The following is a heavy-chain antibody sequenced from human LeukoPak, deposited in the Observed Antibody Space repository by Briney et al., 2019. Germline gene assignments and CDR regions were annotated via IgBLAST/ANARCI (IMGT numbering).Heavy chain of an antibody. CDR2: MNPNSGNT. CDR3: ARGYDFWSGYWEKGFDY. D-gene: IGHD3-3*01. Sequence: GASVKVSCKASGYTFTSYDINWVRQATGQGLEWMGWMNPNSGNTGYAQKFQGRVTITRNTSISTAYMELSSLRSEDTAVYYCARGYDFWSGYWEKGFDYWGQGTLVTVSS. V-gene: IGHV1-8*03. CDR1: GYTFTSYD. J-gene: IGHJ4*02.